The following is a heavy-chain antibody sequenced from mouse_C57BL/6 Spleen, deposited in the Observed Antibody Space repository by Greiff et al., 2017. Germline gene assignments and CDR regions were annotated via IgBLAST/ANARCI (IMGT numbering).Heavy chain of an antibody. V-gene: IGHV1-15*01. CDR3: TRVGGTWFAY. J-gene: IGHJ3*01. Sequence: VKLQESGAELVRPGASVTLSCKASGYTFTDYEMHWVKQTPVHGLEWIGAIDPETGGTAYNQKFKGKAILTADKSSSTAYMELRSLTSEDSAVYYCTRVGGTWFAYWGQGTLVTVSA. CDR1: GYTFTDYE. CDR2: IDPETGGT. D-gene: IGHD4-1*01.